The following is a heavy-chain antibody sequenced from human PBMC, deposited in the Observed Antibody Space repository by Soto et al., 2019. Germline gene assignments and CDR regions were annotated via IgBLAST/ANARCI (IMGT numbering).Heavy chain of an antibody. J-gene: IGHJ4*02. Sequence: SVKVSCKISGGTFSPYGVSWVRQAPGQGLEWMGMIIPIFDTTNYAQKFQGRVTITADTSTSTAYMELSSLRSEDTAVYYCAREGRITGTDGFDYWGQGTLVTVFS. CDR3: AREGRITGTDGFDY. CDR1: GGTFSPYG. CDR2: IIPIFDTT. D-gene: IGHD1-20*01. V-gene: IGHV1-69*06.